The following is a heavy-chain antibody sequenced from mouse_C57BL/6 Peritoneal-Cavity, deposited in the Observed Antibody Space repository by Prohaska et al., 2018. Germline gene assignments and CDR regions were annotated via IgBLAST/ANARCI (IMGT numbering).Heavy chain of an antibody. Sequence: QVQLQQPGTELVKPVASVKLSCKASVYTFPSYWMHWVKQRPGQGLEWIGNINPSNGGTNYNEKFRSKATLTVDKSSSTAYMQLSSLTSEDSAVYYCARGDYGSSYDYWGQGTTLTVSS. D-gene: IGHD1-1*01. CDR3: ARGDYGSSYDY. V-gene: IGHV1-53*01. CDR1: VYTFPSYW. CDR2: INPSNGGT. J-gene: IGHJ2*01.